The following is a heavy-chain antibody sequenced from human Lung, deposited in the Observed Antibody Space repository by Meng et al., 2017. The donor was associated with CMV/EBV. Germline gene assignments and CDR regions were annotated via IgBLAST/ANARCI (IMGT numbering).Heavy chain of an antibody. V-gene: IGHV1-69*10. Sequence: SVKVSCKASGGTFSSYAISWVRQAPGKGLEWMGGIIPFVHITNHAQKFQGRVTITADKSTSTVYMELTSLRSEDTAIYYCASFDCSSTSCYNVGAGDFYYFYAMDVWGQGXTVTVSS. J-gene: IGHJ6*02. CDR3: ASFDCSSTSCYNVGAGDFYYFYAMDV. CDR1: GGTFSSYA. CDR2: IIPFVHIT. D-gene: IGHD2-2*02.